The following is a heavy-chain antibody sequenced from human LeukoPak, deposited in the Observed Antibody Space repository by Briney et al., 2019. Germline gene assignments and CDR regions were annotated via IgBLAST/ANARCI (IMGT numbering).Heavy chain of an antibody. V-gene: IGHV4-34*01. CDR1: GGSFSGYY. J-gene: IGHJ5*02. Sequence: KPSETLSLTCAVCGGSFSGYYWSWIRQPPGKGLEWIGEINHSGSTNYNPSLKSRVTISVDTSKNQFSLKLSSVTAADTAVYYCARVPAAAGAWFDPWGQGTLVTVSS. CDR2: INHSGST. D-gene: IGHD2-2*01. CDR3: ARVPAAAGAWFDP.